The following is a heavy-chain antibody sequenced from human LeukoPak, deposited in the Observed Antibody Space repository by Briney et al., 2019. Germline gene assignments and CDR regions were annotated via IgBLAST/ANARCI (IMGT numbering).Heavy chain of an antibody. V-gene: IGHV1-24*01. J-gene: IGHJ4*02. D-gene: IGHD3-22*01. CDR3: ATPGEGYYYDSSGYFPYYFDY. Sequence: ASVKVSCKVSGYTLTELSMHWVRQAPGKGLEWMGGFDPEDGETIYAQKFQGRVTMTEDTSTDTAYMELSSLRSEGTAVHYCATPGEGYYYDSSGYFPYYFDYWGQGTLVTVSS. CDR2: FDPEDGET. CDR1: GYTLTELS.